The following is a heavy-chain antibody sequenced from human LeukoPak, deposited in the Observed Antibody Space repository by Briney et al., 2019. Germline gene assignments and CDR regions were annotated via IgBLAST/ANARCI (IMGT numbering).Heavy chain of an antibody. V-gene: IGHV1-8*01. CDR1: GYTFTSYD. CDR2: MNPNSGDT. Sequence: ASVKVSCKASGYTFTSYDINGVRQATGQGLEWMGWMNPNSGDTGYAQKFQGRVTMTRNTSISTAYMELSSLRSEGTAVYYCARPRRIAAAPNWFDPWGQGNLVTVSS. D-gene: IGHD6-13*01. J-gene: IGHJ5*02. CDR3: ARPRRIAAAPNWFDP.